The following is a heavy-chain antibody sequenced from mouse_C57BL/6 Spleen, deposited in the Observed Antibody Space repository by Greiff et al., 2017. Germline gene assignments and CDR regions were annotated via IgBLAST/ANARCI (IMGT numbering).Heavy chain of an antibody. Sequence: QVHVKQSGAELVRPGASVTLSCKASGCTFTDYEMHWVKQTPVHGLEWIGAIDPETGGTAYNQKFKGKAILTADKSSSTAYMELRSLTSEDSAVYYCTRWRSTMVTLDYWGQGTTLTVSS. D-gene: IGHD2-2*01. CDR1: GCTFTDYE. CDR3: TRWRSTMVTLDY. V-gene: IGHV1-15*01. J-gene: IGHJ2*01. CDR2: IDPETGGT.